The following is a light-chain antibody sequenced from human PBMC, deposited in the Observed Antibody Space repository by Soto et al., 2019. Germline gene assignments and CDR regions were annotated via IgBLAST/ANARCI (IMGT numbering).Light chain of an antibody. CDR1: QDIIND. CDR3: LQHNTYPLT. CDR2: AAS. V-gene: IGKV1-17*01. J-gene: IGKJ4*01. Sequence: DIQMTPSPSSLSASVGDTVTITCRACQDIINDLAWYQQKPGKAPQRLIHAASSLQGGVPSRYSGSGSGTEFTLTISSLQPEDFATYYCLQHNTYPLTFGGGTKVEIK.